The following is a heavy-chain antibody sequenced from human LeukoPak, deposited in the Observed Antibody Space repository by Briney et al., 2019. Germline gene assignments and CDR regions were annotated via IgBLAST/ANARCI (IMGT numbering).Heavy chain of an antibody. Sequence: GGSLRLSCAASGYTFSTYAMSWVRRAPGKGLEWVSAISSGGDNTYYADSVKGRFTISRDNSKSTLYLQMNSLRAEDTAVYYCANRPRNTWFDFWGQGTLVTVSS. CDR3: ANRPRNTWFDF. J-gene: IGHJ5*01. CDR2: ISSGGDNT. CDR1: GYTFSTYA. V-gene: IGHV3-23*01.